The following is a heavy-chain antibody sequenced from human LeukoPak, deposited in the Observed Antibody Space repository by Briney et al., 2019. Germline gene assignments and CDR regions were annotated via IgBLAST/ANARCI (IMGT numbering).Heavy chain of an antibody. V-gene: IGHV3-49*04. CDR3: TRPVAGYYFDY. Sequence: GGSLRLSCTASGFTFGDYAMSWVGQAQGKGVEWLGFIRSKAYGGTTEYAASVKGRITLSSYDSKSILYLQINGLKTEYTPVYYCTRPVAGYYFDYWGQGTLVTVSS. D-gene: IGHD6-19*01. CDR1: GFTFGDYA. J-gene: IGHJ4*02. CDR2: IRSKAYGGTT.